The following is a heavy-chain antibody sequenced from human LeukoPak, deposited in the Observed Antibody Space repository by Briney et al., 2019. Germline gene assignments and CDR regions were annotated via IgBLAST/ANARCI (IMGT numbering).Heavy chain of an antibody. D-gene: IGHD5-24*01. CDR1: GFTFSSYG. V-gene: IGHV3-30*02. Sequence: GGSLRLSCAASGFTFSSYGMHWVRQAPGKGLEWVAFIQFDGINKYYVDSVKGRLTISRDNSMNTLYLQMNSLRPEDTAVYYCARSRWLQSVIDYWGQGTLVTVSS. CDR2: IQFDGINK. CDR3: ARSRWLQSVIDY. J-gene: IGHJ4*02.